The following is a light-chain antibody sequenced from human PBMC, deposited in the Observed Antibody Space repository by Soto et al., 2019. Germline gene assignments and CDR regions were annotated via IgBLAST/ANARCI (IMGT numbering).Light chain of an antibody. J-gene: IGKJ1*01. CDR1: QSVSNNY. CDR3: QQYGSSPRT. V-gene: IGKV3-20*01. CDR2: GAS. Sequence: EIVLTQSPGTLSLSPGERATLSCRASQSVSNNYLAWYQHKPGQAPRLLIYGASSRATGIPDRFSGSGSGTDFTLTIGRLEPEDFAVYYCQQYGSSPRTFGQGTKVEFK.